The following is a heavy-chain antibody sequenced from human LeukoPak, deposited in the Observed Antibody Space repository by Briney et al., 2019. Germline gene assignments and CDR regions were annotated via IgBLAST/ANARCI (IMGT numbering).Heavy chain of an antibody. D-gene: IGHD2-21*01. J-gene: IGHJ4*02. V-gene: IGHV3-23*01. CDR1: GFTFRNYA. CDR2: ISGSGSNT. CDR3: ARLFSTAHY. Sequence: GGSLRLSCAASGFTFRNYAMSWVRQAPGKGLEWVSAISGSGSNTYYADSVKGRFTISRDNSKNSLYLQMNSLRAEDTAVYYCARLFSTAHYWGQGTLVTVSS.